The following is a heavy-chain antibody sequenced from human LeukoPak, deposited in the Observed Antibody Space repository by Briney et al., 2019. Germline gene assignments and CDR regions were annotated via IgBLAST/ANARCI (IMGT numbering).Heavy chain of an antibody. CDR2: ISYDGSNK. D-gene: IGHD5-12*01. Sequence: PGGSLRLSCAASGFTFSSYAMHWVRQAPGKGLEWVAVISYDGSNKYYADSVKGQFTISRDNSKNTLYLQMNSLRAEDTAVYYCARDHISGYELYYFDYWGQGTLVTVSS. CDR1: GFTFSSYA. V-gene: IGHV3-30*04. CDR3: ARDHISGYELYYFDY. J-gene: IGHJ4*02.